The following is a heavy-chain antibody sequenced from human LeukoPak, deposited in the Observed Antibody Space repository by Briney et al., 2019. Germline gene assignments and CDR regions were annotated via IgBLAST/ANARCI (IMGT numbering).Heavy chain of an antibody. Sequence: GGSLRLSCAASGFTFSGSAMHWVRQASGKGLEWVGRIRSKANSYATAYAASVKGRFTISRDDSKNTAYLQMNSLKTKDTAVYYCTSRGMATIDDYRGQGTLVTVSS. CDR1: GFTFSGSA. CDR2: IRSKANSYAT. D-gene: IGHD5-24*01. V-gene: IGHV3-73*01. J-gene: IGHJ4*02. CDR3: TSRGMATIDDY.